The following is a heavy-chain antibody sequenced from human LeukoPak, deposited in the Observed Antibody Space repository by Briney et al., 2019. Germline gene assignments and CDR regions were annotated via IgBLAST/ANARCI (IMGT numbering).Heavy chain of an antibody. D-gene: IGHD2-2*01. CDR1: GYTFTGYY. Sequence: ASVKVSCKASGYTFTGYYMHWVRQAPGQGLEWMGWINPNSGGTNYAQKFQGRVTMTRDTSISTAYVELSRLRSDDTAVYYCARDLKIIVVVPAAIGYWGQGTLVTVSS. J-gene: IGHJ4*02. V-gene: IGHV1-2*02. CDR3: ARDLKIIVVVPAAIGY. CDR2: INPNSGGT.